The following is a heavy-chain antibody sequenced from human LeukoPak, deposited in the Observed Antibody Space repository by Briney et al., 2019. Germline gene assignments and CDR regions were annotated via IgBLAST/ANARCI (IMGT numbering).Heavy chain of an antibody. CDR3: TRKGAQWDFLVDN. CDR2: IKQDGSEK. CDR1: GFTFGDYA. V-gene: IGHV3-7*01. D-gene: IGHD2/OR15-2a*01. Sequence: GGSLRLSCTVSGFTFGDYAMSWVRQAPGKGLEWVANIKQDGSEKYYLDSVKGRFIISRDNSENSLYLQMDSLTAEDTAVYYCTRKGAQWDFLVDNWGHGTRVAVS. J-gene: IGHJ4*01.